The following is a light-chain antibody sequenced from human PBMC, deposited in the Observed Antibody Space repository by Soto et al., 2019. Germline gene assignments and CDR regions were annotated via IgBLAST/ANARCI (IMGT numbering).Light chain of an antibody. CDR1: QGISSY. V-gene: IGKV1-9*01. J-gene: IGKJ3*01. Sequence: DIQLTQSPSFLSASVGDRVTVSCRASQGISSYLAWYQQKPGKAPKLLIYVASTLQSGVPSRFSGSGSGTEFTLTISSLQPEDFATYYCQQLNSFPFTFGPGTKVDIK. CDR3: QQLNSFPFT. CDR2: VAS.